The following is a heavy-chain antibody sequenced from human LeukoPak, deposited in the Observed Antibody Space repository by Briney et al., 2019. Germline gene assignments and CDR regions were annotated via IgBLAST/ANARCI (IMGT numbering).Heavy chain of an antibody. Sequence: GGSLTLSCAPSGFTFSSYWMSWVRQAPGKGLEWVANLKQDGSEKYYVDSVKGRFTISRDNAKNSLYLQMNSLRAEDTAMYYCARGDYTSDAFDIWGQGTMVTVSS. D-gene: IGHD3-16*01. CDR2: LKQDGSEK. J-gene: IGHJ3*02. CDR3: ARGDYTSDAFDI. CDR1: GFTFSSYW. V-gene: IGHV3-7*03.